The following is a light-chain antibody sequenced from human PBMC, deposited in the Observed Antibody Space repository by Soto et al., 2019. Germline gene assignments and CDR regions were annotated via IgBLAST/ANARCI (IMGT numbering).Light chain of an antibody. V-gene: IGKV1-13*02. CDR1: RGISSA. J-gene: IGKJ2*01. Sequence: AIQLTQSPSSLSASVRDRVTITCRASRGISSALAWYQQKPGKAPKLLLYDASSLESGVPSRFSGSGSGTDFTLTISSLQPEDFATYYCQQFNSYPLTFGQGTKLEIK. CDR2: DAS. CDR3: QQFNSYPLT.